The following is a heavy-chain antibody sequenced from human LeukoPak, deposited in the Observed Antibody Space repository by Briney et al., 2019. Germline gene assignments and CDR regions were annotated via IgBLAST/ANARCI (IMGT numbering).Heavy chain of an antibody. V-gene: IGHV1-8*01. CDR3: ARGTGRALYYGMDV. CDR2: MNPNSGNT. CDR1: GYTFTSYD. D-gene: IGHD1-14*01. J-gene: IGHJ6*02. Sequence: ASVKVSCKASGYTFTSYDINWVRQATGQGLEWMGWMNPNSGNTGYAQKFQGRVTMTRNTSISTAYMELGSLRSEDTAVYYCARGTGRALYYGMDVWGQGTTVTVSS.